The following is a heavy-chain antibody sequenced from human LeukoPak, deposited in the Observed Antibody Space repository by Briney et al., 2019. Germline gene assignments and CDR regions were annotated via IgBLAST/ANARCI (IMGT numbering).Heavy chain of an antibody. J-gene: IGHJ4*02. Sequence: SETLSLTCTVSGGSINSYYWSWIRQPPGKGLEWVGYISYSGSTNYNPSLKSRVTISVDTSKNQFSLKLSSVTAADTAVYYCARYVWGSYPTFEDYWGQGTLVTVSS. V-gene: IGHV4-59*01. CDR2: ISYSGST. D-gene: IGHD3-16*02. CDR1: GGSINSYY. CDR3: ARYVWGSYPTFEDY.